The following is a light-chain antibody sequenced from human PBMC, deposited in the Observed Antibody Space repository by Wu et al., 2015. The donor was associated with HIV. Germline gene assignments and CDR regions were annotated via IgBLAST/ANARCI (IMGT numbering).Light chain of an antibody. CDR2: GSS. CDR3: QRYGSSSYT. CDR1: QTVSATY. J-gene: IGKJ2*01. V-gene: IGKV3-20*01. Sequence: IVLTQSPGTLSLSPGERATLSCRASQTVSATYLAWYQQKFGQAPRLLIYGSSIRATGIPDRFSGSGSGTDFSLTISRLEPEDFAVYYCQRYGSSSYTFGQGTKLE.